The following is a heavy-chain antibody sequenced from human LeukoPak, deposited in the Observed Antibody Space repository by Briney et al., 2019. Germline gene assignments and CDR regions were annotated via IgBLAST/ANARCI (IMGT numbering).Heavy chain of an antibody. Sequence: SETLSLTCTVSGGSISSYYWSWIRQPPGKGLEWIGYIYYSGSTNYNPSLKSRVTISVDTSKNQFSLKLSSVTAADTAVYYCARPVGGKFNWFDPWGQGTLVTVSS. V-gene: IGHV4-59*08. CDR2: IYYSGST. CDR1: GGSISSYY. D-gene: IGHD3-10*01. CDR3: ARPVGGKFNWFDP. J-gene: IGHJ5*02.